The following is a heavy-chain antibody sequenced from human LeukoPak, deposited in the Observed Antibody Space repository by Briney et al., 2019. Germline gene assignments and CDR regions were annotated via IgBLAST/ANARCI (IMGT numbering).Heavy chain of an antibody. D-gene: IGHD1-26*01. J-gene: IGHJ4*02. CDR1: GFTFSSYW. CDR3: ARDLPYSGSYYDY. V-gene: IGHV3-7*04. CDR2: IKQDGSEK. Sequence: GGSLRLSCAASGFTFSSYWMSWVRQAPGKGLEWVANIKQDGSEKYYVDSVKGRFAISRDNAKNSLYLQTNSLRAEDTAVYYCARDLPYSGSYYDYWGQGTLVTVSS.